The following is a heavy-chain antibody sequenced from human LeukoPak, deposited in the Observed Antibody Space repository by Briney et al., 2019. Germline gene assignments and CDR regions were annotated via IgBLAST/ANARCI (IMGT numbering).Heavy chain of an antibody. CDR2: IYYSGST. CDR1: GGSISSYY. Sequence: PSETLSLTCTVSGGSISSYYWSWIRQPPGKGLEWIGYIYYSGSTNYNPSLKSRVTISVDTSKNQFSLKLSSVTAADTAVYYCARHLTSGWYPFDYWGQGTLVTVSS. D-gene: IGHD6-19*01. CDR3: ARHLTSGWYPFDY. V-gene: IGHV4-59*08. J-gene: IGHJ4*02.